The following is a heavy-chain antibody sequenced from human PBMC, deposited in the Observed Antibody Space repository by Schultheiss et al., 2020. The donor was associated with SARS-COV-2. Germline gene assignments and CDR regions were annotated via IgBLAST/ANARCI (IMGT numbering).Heavy chain of an antibody. CDR3: ARDRGYSSGWYPGNYFDY. D-gene: IGHD6-19*01. CDR1: GGSISSGGYY. CDR2: IYYSGST. Sequence: SQTLSLTCPVSGGSISSGGYYWSWIRQHPGKGLEWIGYIYYSGSTNYNPSLKSRVTMSVDTSKSQFSLKLSSVTAADTAVYYCARDRGYSSGWYPGNYFDYWGQGTLVNVSS. V-gene: IGHV4-31*03. J-gene: IGHJ4*02.